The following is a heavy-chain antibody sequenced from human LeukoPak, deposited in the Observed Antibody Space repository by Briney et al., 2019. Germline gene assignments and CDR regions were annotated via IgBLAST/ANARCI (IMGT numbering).Heavy chain of an antibody. CDR3: ATDGAGFDT. Sequence: GGSLRLSCAASGFTFNDYYMSWIRQAPGKGLEWLSYINIGGTNTHYADSVKGRFTISRDNAKKSLYLEMNNLRAEDTAVYYCATDGAGFDTWGQGVLVNVSS. J-gene: IGHJ5*02. CDR2: INIGGTNT. CDR1: GFTFNDYY. V-gene: IGHV3-11*01.